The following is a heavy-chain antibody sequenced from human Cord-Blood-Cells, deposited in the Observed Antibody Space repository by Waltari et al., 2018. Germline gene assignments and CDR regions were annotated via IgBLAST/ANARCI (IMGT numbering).Heavy chain of an antibody. J-gene: IGHJ4*02. D-gene: IGHD3-10*01. CDR1: VGPFRGYS. Sequence: QVQLQQGGAGLLKPSGPLSLTCPAFVGPFRGYSWSWIPPPPGKGLEWIGEINHSGSTNYNPSLKSRVTISVDTSKNQFSLKLSSVTAADTAVYYCARAGYYYGSGSYYNWGQGTLVTVSS. V-gene: IGHV4-34*01. CDR2: INHSGST. CDR3: ARAGYYYGSGSYYN.